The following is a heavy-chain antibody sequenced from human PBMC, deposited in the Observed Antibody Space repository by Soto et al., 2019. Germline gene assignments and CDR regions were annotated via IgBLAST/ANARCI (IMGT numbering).Heavy chain of an antibody. CDR3: VGSSGLIFEY. Sequence: GGSLRLSYAASGLTFNAHWMSWFRPTPGKGPEWVASIKKEGGEEVYVDSVQGRFSISRDASQNLVFLQMNSLRAEDTSIYYCVGSSGLIFEYWGHGTLVTVSS. V-gene: IGHV3-7*03. J-gene: IGHJ4*01. CDR2: IKKEGGEE. D-gene: IGHD3-22*01. CDR1: GLTFNAHW.